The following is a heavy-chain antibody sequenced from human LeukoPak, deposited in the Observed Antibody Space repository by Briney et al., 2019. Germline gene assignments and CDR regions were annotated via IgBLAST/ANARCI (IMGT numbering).Heavy chain of an antibody. J-gene: IGHJ4*02. Sequence: ASVKVCCKASGYIFTSYSISWVRQAPGQGLEVLGWINTYNANTKSAQKLQGRVTMTTDTATNTAYKDRTSLRSGDTAVYFCARVKGGDSRDYWGQGTLVTVSS. CDR2: INTYNANT. CDR3: ARVKGGDSRDY. V-gene: IGHV1-18*01. CDR1: GYIFTSYS. D-gene: IGHD2-21*02.